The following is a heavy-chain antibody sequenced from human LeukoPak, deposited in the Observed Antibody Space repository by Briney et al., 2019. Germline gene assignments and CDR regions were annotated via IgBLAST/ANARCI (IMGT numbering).Heavy chain of an antibody. CDR3: ARDHLEYSSSSADY. J-gene: IGHJ4*02. CDR2: IWYDGSNK. Sequence: PGRSLRLSCAASGFTFSSYGMHWVRQAPGKGLEWVAVIWYDGSNKYYADSVKGRFTISRDNSKNTLYLQMNCLRAEDTAVYYCARDHLEYSSSSADYWGQGTLVTVSS. CDR1: GFTFSSYG. D-gene: IGHD6-6*01. V-gene: IGHV3-33*01.